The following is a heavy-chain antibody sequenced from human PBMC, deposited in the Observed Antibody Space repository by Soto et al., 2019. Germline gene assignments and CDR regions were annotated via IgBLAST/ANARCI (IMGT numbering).Heavy chain of an antibody. CDR3: ATWHHQEHAYDI. V-gene: IGHV3-23*01. CDR2: IIGSGGST. CDR1: GFTFSSYA. Sequence: EVQLLESGGGLVQPGGSLRLSCAASGFTFSSYAMSWVRQAPGKGLEWVSAIIGSGGSTYYADSVKGRFTISRDNSKNTLYLQMNSLRAEDTAVYYCATWHHQEHAYDIWGQGTTVTVSS. J-gene: IGHJ3*02. D-gene: IGHD1-1*01.